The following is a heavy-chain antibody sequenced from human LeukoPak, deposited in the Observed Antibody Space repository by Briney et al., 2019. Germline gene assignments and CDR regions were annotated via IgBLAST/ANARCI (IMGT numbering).Heavy chain of an antibody. V-gene: IGHV1-46*01. CDR2: INPSGGST. Sequence: ASVKVSCKASGYTFTSYYMHWVRQAPGQGLEWMGIINPSGGSTSYAQKFQGRVTMTRDMSTSTVYMELSSLRSEDTAVYYCARASAYGPAKSNARLGYCSGGSCHFDYWGQGTLVTVSS. CDR3: ARASAYGPAKSNARLGYCSGGSCHFDY. J-gene: IGHJ4*02. CDR1: GYTFTSYY. D-gene: IGHD2-15*01.